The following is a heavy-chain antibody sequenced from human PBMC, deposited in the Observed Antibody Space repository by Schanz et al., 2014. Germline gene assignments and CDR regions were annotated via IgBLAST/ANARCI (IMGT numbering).Heavy chain of an antibody. V-gene: IGHV1-18*01. Sequence: QVQLVQSGAEVKKPGASVKVSRKASGYTFTSSGFSWVRQAPGQGLEWMGWINGYNAHTNYAQKFQGRVTMTTDTSTSTVYMELRSLRSDDTAVYYCARDRDQWDGNFCDFWGQGTLVTVSS. J-gene: IGHJ4*02. CDR3: ARDRDQWDGNFCDF. CDR2: INGYNAHT. D-gene: IGHD1-26*01. CDR1: GYTFTSSG.